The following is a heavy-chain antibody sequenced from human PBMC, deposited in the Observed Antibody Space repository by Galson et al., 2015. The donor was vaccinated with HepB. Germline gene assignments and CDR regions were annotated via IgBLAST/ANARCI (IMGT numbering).Heavy chain of an antibody. J-gene: IGHJ6*02. CDR1: GGTFSNYA. D-gene: IGHD3-3*01. CDR2: IIPIFGTA. V-gene: IGHV1-69*13. Sequence: SVKVSCKASGGTFSNYAISWVRQAPGQGLQWMGGIIPIFGTANYAQKFQGRVTVTADESTSTAYMELSSLRSEDTAVYYCARGPFGVVIRDHYYDMDVWGQGSTVTLSS. CDR3: ARGPFGVVIRDHYYDMDV.